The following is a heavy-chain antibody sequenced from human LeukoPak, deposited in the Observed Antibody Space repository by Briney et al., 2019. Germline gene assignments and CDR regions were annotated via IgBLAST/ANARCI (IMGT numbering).Heavy chain of an antibody. CDR3: VKGGVGDKYLDY. CDR2: IWSDGSKK. V-gene: IGHV3-30*02. D-gene: IGHD1-26*01. J-gene: IGHJ4*02. CDR1: GFSFSNSG. Sequence: GGSLRLSCAAFGFSFSNSGVHWVRQAPGKGLEWVAFIWSDGSKKYSADSVKGRFIISRDNSKHTLYLLMSSLRPEDTAVDYCVKGGVGDKYLDYWGQGTLVTVSS.